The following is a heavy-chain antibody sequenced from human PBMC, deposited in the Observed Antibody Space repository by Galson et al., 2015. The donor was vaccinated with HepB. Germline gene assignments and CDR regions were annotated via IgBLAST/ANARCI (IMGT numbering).Heavy chain of an antibody. Sequence: QSGAEVKKPGESLKISCEGSGYKFTNYWIGWVRQMPGKGLEWMGIIWPGDSDTRYSPSFQGQGTMSVDKSNSTAYLQWSGLRASDTAMYYCARHRDGYNYFFDYWGQGTLVTVSS. CDR2: IWPGDSDT. D-gene: IGHD5-24*01. CDR3: ARHRDGYNYFFDY. CDR1: GYKFTNYW. J-gene: IGHJ4*02. V-gene: IGHV5-51*01.